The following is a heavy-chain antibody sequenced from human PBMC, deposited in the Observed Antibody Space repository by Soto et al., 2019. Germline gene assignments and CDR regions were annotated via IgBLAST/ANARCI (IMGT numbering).Heavy chain of an antibody. CDR2: IIPVFGTV. CDR1: GGTLSSYV. J-gene: IGHJ6*02. V-gene: IGHV1-69*13. Sequence: GASVKVSCKASGGTLSSYVISWVRQAPGQGLEWMGGIIPVFGTVNYAQKFQGRVTITADESTTTAYMELRSLRSEDAAVYYCARAQRIQLWAPGMDVWGQGTTVTVSS. D-gene: IGHD5-18*01. CDR3: ARAQRIQLWAPGMDV.